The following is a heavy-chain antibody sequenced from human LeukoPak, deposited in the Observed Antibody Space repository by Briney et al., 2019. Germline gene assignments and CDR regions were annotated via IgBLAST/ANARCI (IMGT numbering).Heavy chain of an antibody. CDR2: IFPGDSDT. Sequence: GESLKISCKGSGYSFTTNWVGWVRQMPGKGLESMGIIFPGDSDTRYTPSFQGQVIISADKSTGTVYLQWTSLKASDTAIYYCARLECSSTPSPFASWGQGTLVPVSS. CDR1: GYSFTTNW. V-gene: IGHV5-51*01. D-gene: IGHD2-2*01. CDR3: ARLECSSTPSPFAS. J-gene: IGHJ4*02.